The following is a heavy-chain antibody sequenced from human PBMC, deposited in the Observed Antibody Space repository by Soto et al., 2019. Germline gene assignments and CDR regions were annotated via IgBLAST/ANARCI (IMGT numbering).Heavy chain of an antibody. Sequence: PGGSLRLSCAASGFTFSDYYMSWIRQAPGKGLEWVSYISSSGSTIYYAGSVKGRFTISRDNAKNSLYLQMNSLRAEDTAVYYCATATRPQYDFPYYWGQGTLVTVSS. CDR1: GFTFSDYY. J-gene: IGHJ4*02. V-gene: IGHV3-11*01. CDR3: ATATRPQYDFPYY. CDR2: ISSSGSTI. D-gene: IGHD3-3*01.